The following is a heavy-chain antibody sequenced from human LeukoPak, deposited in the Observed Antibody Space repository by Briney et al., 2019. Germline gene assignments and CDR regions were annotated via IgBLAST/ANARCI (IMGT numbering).Heavy chain of an antibody. Sequence: LSQTLSLTCALSGDSVSSNSAAWNWIRQSPSRGLEWLGRTYYRSKWYNDYAVSVKSRITINPDTSKNQFSLQLNSVTPEDTAVYYCAKSTVPRGSSGWYGVWGQGTLVTVSS. J-gene: IGHJ4*02. CDR1: GDSVSSNSAA. CDR3: AKSTVPRGSSGWYGV. V-gene: IGHV6-1*01. D-gene: IGHD6-19*01. CDR2: TYYRSKWYN.